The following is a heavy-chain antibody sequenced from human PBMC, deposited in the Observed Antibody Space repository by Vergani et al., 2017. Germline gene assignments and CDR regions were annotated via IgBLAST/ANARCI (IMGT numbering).Heavy chain of an antibody. CDR1: GGSISSGDYY. CDR2: IYYSGST. D-gene: IGHD5-24*01. Sequence: QVQLQESGPGLVKPSQTLSLTCTVSGGSISSGDYYWSWIRQPPGKGLEWIGYIYYSGSTYYNPSLKSRVTISVDTSKNQFSLKLSSVTAADTAVYYCARGGARDGYKSAYYFEYWGQGTLVTVSS. CDR3: ARGGARDGYKSAYYFEY. V-gene: IGHV4-30-4*01. J-gene: IGHJ4*02.